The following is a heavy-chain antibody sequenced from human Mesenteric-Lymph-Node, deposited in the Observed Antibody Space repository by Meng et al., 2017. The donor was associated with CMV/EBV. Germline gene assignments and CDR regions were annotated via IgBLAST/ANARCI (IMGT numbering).Heavy chain of an antibody. V-gene: IGHV4-34*01. CDR2: INHSGST. D-gene: IGHD3-9*01. Sequence: QVQLHQGGAGLLKPSEPLSVTCAVYGGSFSGYYWNWIRQSPEKGLEWIGEINHSGSTTYNPSFTSRIIISVDTSTNQISLNMSSVTAADTAVYYCARGSSYDILTGYFDYWGQGALVTVSS. J-gene: IGHJ4*02. CDR3: ARGSSYDILTGYFDY. CDR1: GGSFSGYY.